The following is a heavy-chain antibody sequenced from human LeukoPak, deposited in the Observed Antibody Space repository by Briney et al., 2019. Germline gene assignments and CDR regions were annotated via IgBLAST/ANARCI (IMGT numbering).Heavy chain of an antibody. CDR3: ATSSNAPGNH. Sequence: GGSLRLSYAASGFTFNSYWMSWVRQAPGKGLEWVANIKEDGSAQYYVDSVKGRFTISRDNAQNSLNLQMNSLRAEDTAVYYCATSSNAPGNHWGQGTLVTVSP. D-gene: IGHD2-2*01. V-gene: IGHV3-7*01. CDR1: GFTFNSYW. J-gene: IGHJ5*02. CDR2: IKEDGSAQ.